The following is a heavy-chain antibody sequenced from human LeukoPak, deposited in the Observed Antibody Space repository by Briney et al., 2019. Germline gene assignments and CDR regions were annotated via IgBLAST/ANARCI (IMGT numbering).Heavy chain of an antibody. J-gene: IGHJ3*02. Sequence: GGSLRLSCATSGFIFSNYWMSWVRQAPGKGLEWVANIKQDGSETYYVDSVKGRFTISRDDAKNSLYLQMNSLRAEDTAVYYCARSYYYEGDAFDIWGQGTMVTVSS. D-gene: IGHD3-22*01. V-gene: IGHV3-7*01. CDR3: ARSYYYEGDAFDI. CDR1: GFIFSNYW. CDR2: IKQDGSET.